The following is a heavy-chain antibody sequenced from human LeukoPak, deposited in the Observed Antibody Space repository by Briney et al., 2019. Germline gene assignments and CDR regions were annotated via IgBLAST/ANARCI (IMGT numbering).Heavy chain of an antibody. CDR3: ARGRPGYCTNGVCHRGNFDY. CDR2: ISGSSRPI. Sequence: GGSLRLSCAASGFTFSSYSMNWVRQAPGRGLEWVSYISGSSRPIYYADSVKGRFTISRDNAKNSLYLQMNSLRAEDTAVYYCARGRPGYCTNGVCHRGNFDYWGQGTLVTVSS. J-gene: IGHJ4*02. CDR1: GFTFSSYS. V-gene: IGHV3-48*01. D-gene: IGHD2-8*01.